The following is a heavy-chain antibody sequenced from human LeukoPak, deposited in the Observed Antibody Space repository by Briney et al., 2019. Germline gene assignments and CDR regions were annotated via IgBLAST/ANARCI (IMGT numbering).Heavy chain of an antibody. V-gene: IGHV4-59*12. D-gene: IGHD3-10*01. CDR3: ARETHLTGGFDY. CDR1: GGSINYY. J-gene: IGHJ4*02. CDR2: ITSSGYT. Sequence: SETLSLTCTVSGGSINYYWSWIRQSPGKGLEWIGYITSSGYTNYNPSLRSRVTISLDTSKNQFSLKLSSVTAADTAVYYCARETHLTGGFDYWGQGTLVTVSS.